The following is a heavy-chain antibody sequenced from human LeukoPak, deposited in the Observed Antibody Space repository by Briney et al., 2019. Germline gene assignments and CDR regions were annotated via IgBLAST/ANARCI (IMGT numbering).Heavy chain of an antibody. CDR1: GYSFTSYW. V-gene: IGHV5-51*01. CDR2: IYPGDSDT. D-gene: IGHD3-22*01. CDR3: ARRWNSSGYIFDY. Sequence: GESLKISCKGSGYSFTSYWIGWVRQMPGKGLEWMGIIYPGDSDTRYSPSFQGQVTISADKSISTAYLQWSGLKASDTAMYYCARRWNSSGYIFDYWGQGTLVTVSS. J-gene: IGHJ4*02.